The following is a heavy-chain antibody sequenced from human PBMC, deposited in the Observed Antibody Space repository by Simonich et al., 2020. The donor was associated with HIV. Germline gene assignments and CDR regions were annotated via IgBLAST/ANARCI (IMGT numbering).Heavy chain of an antibody. CDR1: GFTFSSYA. V-gene: IGHV3-30*07. D-gene: IGHD3-16*01. CDR2: ISYDGSNK. J-gene: IGHJ4*02. Sequence: QVQLVESGGGVVQPGRSLRLSCAASGFTFSSYAMHWVRQAPGKGLEWVAVISYDGSNKYYADSVKVRFTISRDNSKNTLYLQMNSLRAEDTAVYYCASGGSISSVWADDYWGQGTLVTVSS. CDR3: ASGGSISSVWADDY.